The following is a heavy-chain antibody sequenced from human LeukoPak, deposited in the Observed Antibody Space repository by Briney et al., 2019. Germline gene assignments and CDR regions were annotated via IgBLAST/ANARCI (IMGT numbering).Heavy chain of an antibody. CDR1: GGSISSGDYY. V-gene: IGHV4-30-4*01. CDR3: ARVSGCREPNVLLWFRELCTFDY. CDR2: IYYSGST. D-gene: IGHD3-10*01. Sequence: SQTLSLTCTVPGGSISSGDYYWSWIRQPPGKGLEWIGYIYYSGSTYYNPSLKSRVTISVDTSKNQFSLKLSSVTAADTAVYYCARVSGCREPNVLLWFRELCTFDYWGQGTLVTVSS. J-gene: IGHJ4*02.